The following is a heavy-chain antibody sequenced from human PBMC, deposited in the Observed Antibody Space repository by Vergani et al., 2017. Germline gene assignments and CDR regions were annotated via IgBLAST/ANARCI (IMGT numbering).Heavy chain of an antibody. J-gene: IGHJ4*02. CDR3: AKGPGVADCFDY. CDR1: GFTFSSYA. Sequence: EVQLLESGGGLVQPGGSLRLSCAASGFTFSSYAMSWVRQAPGKGLEWVSAISGSGGSTYYADPVKGRFTISRDNSKNTLYLQMNSLRAEDTAVYYCAKGPGVADCFDYWGQGTLVTVSS. D-gene: IGHD3-10*01. CDR2: ISGSGGST. V-gene: IGHV3-23*01.